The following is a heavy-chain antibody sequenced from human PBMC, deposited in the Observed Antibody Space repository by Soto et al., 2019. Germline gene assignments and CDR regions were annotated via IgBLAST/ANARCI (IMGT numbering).Heavy chain of an antibody. CDR1: GGSISSSSYY. CDR2: IYYSGST. D-gene: IGHD3-3*01. J-gene: IGHJ4*02. Sequence: SETLSLTCTVSGGSISSSSYYWGWIRQPPGKGLEWIGSIYYSGSTYYNPSLKSRVTISVDTSKNQFSLKLSSVTAADTAVYYCARHLNDFWSGYGLYLDYWGQGTLVTVSS. CDR3: ARHLNDFWSGYGLYLDY. V-gene: IGHV4-39*01.